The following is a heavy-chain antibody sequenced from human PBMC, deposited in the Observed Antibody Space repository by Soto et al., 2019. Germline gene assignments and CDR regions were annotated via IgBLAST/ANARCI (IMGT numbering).Heavy chain of an antibody. J-gene: IGHJ4*02. CDR3: AHGSSIVGAPAFDY. V-gene: IGHV2-5*02. CDR1: GFSLSTSGVG. CDR2: FYWDDDR. Sequence: QITLKESGPALVKPTQTLTLTCSFSGFSLSTSGVGVGWVRQAPGKALEWLTLFYWDDDRRYNPSLKSRLTFAKDTSRDHVDLTMTNMDPVDTDTYYCAHGSSIVGAPAFDYWGQGSLVTVSS. D-gene: IGHD1-26*01.